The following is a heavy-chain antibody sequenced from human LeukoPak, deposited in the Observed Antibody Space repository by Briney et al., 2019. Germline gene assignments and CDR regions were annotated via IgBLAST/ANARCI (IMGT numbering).Heavy chain of an antibody. V-gene: IGHV3-11*01. Sequence: GGSLRLSCAASGFTFSDYYMSWIRQAPGKGLEWVSYISSSGSTIYYADSVKGRFTISRDNAENSLYLQMNSLRAEDTAVYYCARREYSSSWYYFDYWGQGTLVTVSS. CDR2: ISSSGSTI. D-gene: IGHD6-13*01. J-gene: IGHJ4*02. CDR3: ARREYSSSWYYFDY. CDR1: GFTFSDYY.